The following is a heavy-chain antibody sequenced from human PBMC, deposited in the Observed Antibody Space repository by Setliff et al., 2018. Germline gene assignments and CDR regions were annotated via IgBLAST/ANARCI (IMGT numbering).Heavy chain of an antibody. J-gene: IGHJ4*02. CDR1: GYTFTSFD. CDR3: ARGSRGFDY. V-gene: IGHV1-18*01. CDR2: ISADNGKT. Sequence: GASVKVSCKASGYTFTSFDISWVRQAPGQGLEWMGWISADNGKTSFAQKYQGRVTMTTDTSASTAYMELSSLTSEDTAVYFCARGSRGFDYWGQGALVTVSS.